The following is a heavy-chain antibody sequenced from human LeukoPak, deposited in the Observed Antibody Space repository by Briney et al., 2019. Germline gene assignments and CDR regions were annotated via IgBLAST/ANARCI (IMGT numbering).Heavy chain of an antibody. D-gene: IGHD2-15*01. CDR2: INPNSGDT. CDR1: GYSFTAYY. CDR3: ARTSTWCNGGTCSLAY. J-gene: IGHJ4*02. V-gene: IGHV1-2*02. Sequence: GASVKVSCKTSGYSFTAYYMQWVRQAPGQGLEWMGWINPNSGDTTYPQKFQGRATMTRDTSSSTVYMELSSLTPDDTAIYFCARTSTWCNGGTCSLAYWGQGTLVTVSS.